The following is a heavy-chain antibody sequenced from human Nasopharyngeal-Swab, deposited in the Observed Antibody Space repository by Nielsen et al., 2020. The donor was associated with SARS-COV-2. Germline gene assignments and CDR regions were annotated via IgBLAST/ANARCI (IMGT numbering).Heavy chain of an antibody. CDR2: VNPNSGGT. J-gene: IGHJ4*02. Sequence: ASVKVSCKASGYTFTGYYMHWVRQAPGQGLEWMGWVNPNSGGTNYAQKFQGRVTMTRDTSISTAYMELSRLRSDDTAVYYCARAGLVVVPAAMGYWGQGTLVTVSS. CDR1: GYTFTGYY. CDR3: ARAGLVVVPAAMGY. V-gene: IGHV1-2*02. D-gene: IGHD2-2*01.